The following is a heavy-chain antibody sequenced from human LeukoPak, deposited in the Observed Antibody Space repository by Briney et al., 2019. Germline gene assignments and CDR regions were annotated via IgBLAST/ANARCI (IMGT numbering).Heavy chain of an antibody. CDR2: IYSDGST. Sequence: PGGSLRLSCAASGFTVSSNYMSWVRQAPGKGLEWVSIIYSDGSTYYADSVKGRFTISGDNSKNTLYLQMNSLRAEDTAVYYCARERSGWSYTFDYWGQGTLVTVSS. V-gene: IGHV3-53*01. CDR3: ARERSGWSYTFDY. CDR1: GFTVSSNY. D-gene: IGHD6-19*01. J-gene: IGHJ4*02.